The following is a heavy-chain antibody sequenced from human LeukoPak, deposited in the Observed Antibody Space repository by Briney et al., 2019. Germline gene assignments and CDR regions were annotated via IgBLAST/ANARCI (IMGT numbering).Heavy chain of an antibody. V-gene: IGHV4-34*01. Sequence: SETLSLTCAVYGGSFSGYYWSWIRQPPGKGLEWIGEINHSGSTNYNPSLKSRVTISVDMSKNQFSLKLSSVTAADTAVYYCARGLNAFDIWGQGTMVTVSS. J-gene: IGHJ3*02. CDR2: INHSGST. CDR1: GGSFSGYY. CDR3: ARGLNAFDI.